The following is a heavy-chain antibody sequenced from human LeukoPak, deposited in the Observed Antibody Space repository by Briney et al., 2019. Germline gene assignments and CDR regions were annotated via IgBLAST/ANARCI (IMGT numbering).Heavy chain of an antibody. CDR2: ISGSGGST. CDR3: AKFDFIVVVTATFDY. D-gene: IGHD2-21*02. Sequence: GGSLRLSCAASGFTFSSYAMSWVRQAPGKGLEWVSAISGSGGSTYYADSVKGRFTISRDNSKNTLYLQMNSLRAEDTAVYYCAKFDFIVVVTATFDYWGQGTLVTVSS. CDR1: GFTFSSYA. V-gene: IGHV3-23*01. J-gene: IGHJ4*02.